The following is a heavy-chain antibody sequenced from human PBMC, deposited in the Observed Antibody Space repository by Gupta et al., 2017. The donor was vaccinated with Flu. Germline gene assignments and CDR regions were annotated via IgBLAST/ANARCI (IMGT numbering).Heavy chain of an antibody. V-gene: IGHV3-33*01. CDR3: ARDSSASWGYYSYYPMDV. Sequence: QVQLVESGGGIVQPGRSLRLSCTASGFSFSDHHMHWVRQAPGKGPEWVGVIWYDGSNQEYADSLKARFTISRDNSQNTLYLQINGLRADDTAVYYCARDSSASWGYYSYYPMDVWGQGTTVTVSS. D-gene: IGHD3-16*01. J-gene: IGHJ6*02. CDR2: IWYDGSNQ. CDR1: GFSFSDHH.